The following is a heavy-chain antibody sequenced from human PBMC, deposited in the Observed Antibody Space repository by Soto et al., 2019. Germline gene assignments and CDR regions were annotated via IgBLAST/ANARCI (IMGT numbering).Heavy chain of an antibody. CDR3: ARDRDYDYRGWFDP. Sequence: ASVKVSCKASGYTFTGYYMHSVRQAPRQGLERLGWNNPNSGGTNYAQKFQGRVTMTRDTSISTAYMELSRLRSDDTAVYYCARDRDYDYRGWFDPWGQGTLVTVSS. D-gene: IGHD3-16*01. V-gene: IGHV1-2*02. CDR2: NNPNSGGT. J-gene: IGHJ5*02. CDR1: GYTFTGYY.